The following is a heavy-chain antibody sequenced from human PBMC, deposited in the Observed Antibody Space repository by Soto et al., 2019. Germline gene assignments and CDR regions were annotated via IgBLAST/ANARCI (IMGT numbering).Heavy chain of an antibody. V-gene: IGHV1-69*13. CDR1: GCTFSSYA. J-gene: IGHJ6*02. CDR3: ARGLFRYYYYGMDV. Sequence: SVKVSFKASGCTFSSYAISWVRQAPGQGLEWMGGIIPIFGTANYAQKFQGRVTITADESTSTAYMELSSLRSEDTAVYYCARGLFRYYYYGMDVWGQGTTVTVSS. D-gene: IGHD3-16*01. CDR2: IIPIFGTA.